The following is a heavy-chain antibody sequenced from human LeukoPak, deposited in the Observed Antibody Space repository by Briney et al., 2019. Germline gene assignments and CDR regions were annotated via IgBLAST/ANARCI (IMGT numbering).Heavy chain of an antibody. CDR1: GFTFSSYC. CDR3: ATEGMVQLERRGFYGMDV. D-gene: IGHD1-1*01. Sequence: PGGSLRLSCAASGFTFSSYCMNWVRQAPGKGLEWVSSISSSSSYIYYADSVKGRFTISRDNAKNSLYLQMNSLRGEDTAVYYCATEGMVQLERRGFYGMDVWGQGTTVTVSS. CDR2: ISSSSSYI. J-gene: IGHJ6*02. V-gene: IGHV3-21*01.